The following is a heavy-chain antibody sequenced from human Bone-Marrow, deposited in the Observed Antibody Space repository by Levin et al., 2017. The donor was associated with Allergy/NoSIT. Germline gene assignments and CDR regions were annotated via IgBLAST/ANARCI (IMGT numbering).Heavy chain of an antibody. J-gene: IGHJ4*02. D-gene: IGHD1-26*01. CDR3: AHRQGKVDEY. CDR1: G. V-gene: IGHV2-5*02. Sequence: GVGWIRQPPGKALEWLTLIYWDDDKRYSPSLERRLTITKDPSKNQVVLTMTNMDPVDTATYYCAHRQGKVDEYWGPGTLVTVSS. CDR2: IYWDDDK.